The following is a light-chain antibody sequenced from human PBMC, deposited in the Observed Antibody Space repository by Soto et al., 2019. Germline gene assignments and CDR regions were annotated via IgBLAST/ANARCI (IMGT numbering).Light chain of an antibody. J-gene: IGLJ1*01. CDR3: LSYDSGLSGLYV. V-gene: IGLV1-40*01. CDR1: SSNVGAGFD. Sequence: QSVLTQPPSVSGAPGQRVTISCTGSSSNVGAGFDVHWYQQLPGAAPKLLIYGNVNRPSGVPARFSASKSGTSASLVITGLQTEDEAVYYCLSYDSGLSGLYVFGTGTKVTVL. CDR2: GNV.